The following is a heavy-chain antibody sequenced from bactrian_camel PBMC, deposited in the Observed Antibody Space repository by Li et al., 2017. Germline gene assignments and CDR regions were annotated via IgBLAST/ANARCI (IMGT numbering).Heavy chain of an antibody. CDR3: AAARIGFPSLARYLYNY. CDR1: EELYMM. J-gene: IGHJ4*01. D-gene: IGHD5*01. Sequence: VQLVESGGGSVQAGGSLLLSCEASEELYMMAWFRQAPGKQREAVASYAGPRYINYADSVSGRFTISEDNAKNALYLQMDNLRPEDTAMYYCAAARIGFPSLARYLYNYWGPGTQVTVS. V-gene: IGHV3S53*01. CDR2: YAGPRYI.